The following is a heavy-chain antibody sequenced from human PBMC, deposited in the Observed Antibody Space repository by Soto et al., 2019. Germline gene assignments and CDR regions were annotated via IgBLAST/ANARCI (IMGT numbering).Heavy chain of an antibody. J-gene: IGHJ6*02. CDR2: IYHSGYT. V-gene: IGHV4-31*03. Sequence: SETLSLTCTVSGGSISSGGYYWTWIRQHPGKGLEWIAYIYHSGYTFYNPSLKSRVTMSVDTSKNQFSLKLRSVTAADTAVYYCAKWEGLGSDYYYYAMDVWGQGTTVTVSS. CDR3: AKWEGLGSDYYYYAMDV. D-gene: IGHD1-26*01. CDR1: GGSISSGGYY.